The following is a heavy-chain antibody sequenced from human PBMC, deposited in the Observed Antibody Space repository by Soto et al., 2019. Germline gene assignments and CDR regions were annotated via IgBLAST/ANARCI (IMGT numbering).Heavy chain of an antibody. Sequence: GESLKISCKGSGYSFTSYWIGWVRQMPGKGLEWMGIIYPGDSDTRYSPSFQGQVTISADKSISTAYLQWSSLKASDTTMYYCARERAEQPYGMDVWGQGTTVTVSS. CDR2: IYPGDSDT. V-gene: IGHV5-51*01. D-gene: IGHD6-13*01. CDR3: ARERAEQPYGMDV. CDR1: GYSFTSYW. J-gene: IGHJ6*02.